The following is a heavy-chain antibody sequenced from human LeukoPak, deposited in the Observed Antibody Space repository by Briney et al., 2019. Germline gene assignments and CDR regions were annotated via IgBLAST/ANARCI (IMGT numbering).Heavy chain of an antibody. CDR3: AREVDSSSSLPGDY. V-gene: IGHV4-31*03. CDR1: GGSISSGGYY. D-gene: IGHD6-6*01. J-gene: IGHJ4*02. Sequence: SETLSLTCTVSGGSISSGGYYWSWIRQHPGKGLEWIGYIYYSGSTYYNPSLKSRVTISVDTSKNQFSLKLSSVTAADTAVYYCAREVDSSSSLPGDYWGQGTLVTVSS. CDR2: IYYSGST.